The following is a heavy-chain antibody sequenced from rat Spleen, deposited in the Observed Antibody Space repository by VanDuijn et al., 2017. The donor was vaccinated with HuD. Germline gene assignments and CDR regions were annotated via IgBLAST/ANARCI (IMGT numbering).Heavy chain of an antibody. CDR2: ISTGGDNT. Sequence: EVQLEESGGGLVQPGRSLKLSCAASGFTFSNYYMAWVRQAPTKGLEWVAYISTGGDNTYYRDSVKGRFTISRDNAKSTLYLQLDSLRSEDTATYYCTTDTFYDGTYYPGGFDYWGQGVMVTVSS. J-gene: IGHJ2*01. CDR1: GFTFSNYY. V-gene: IGHV5-27*01. CDR3: TTDTFYDGTYYPGGFDY. D-gene: IGHD1-12*02.